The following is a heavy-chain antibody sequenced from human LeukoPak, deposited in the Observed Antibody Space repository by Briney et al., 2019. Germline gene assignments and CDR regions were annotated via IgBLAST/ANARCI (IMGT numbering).Heavy chain of an antibody. CDR2: IIPILGIA. V-gene: IGHV1-69*02. D-gene: IGHD2-2*01. CDR1: GGTFSSYT. Sequence: SVKVSCKASGGTFSSYTISWVRQAPGQGLEWMGRIIPILGIANYAQKFQGRVTITADKSTSTAYMELSSLRSEDTAVYYCARGLEGCSSTSCRGPPQGDWFDPWGQGTLVTVSS. CDR3: ARGLEGCSSTSCRGPPQGDWFDP. J-gene: IGHJ5*02.